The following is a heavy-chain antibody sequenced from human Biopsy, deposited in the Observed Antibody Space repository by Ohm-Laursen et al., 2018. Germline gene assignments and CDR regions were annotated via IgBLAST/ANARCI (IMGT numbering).Heavy chain of an antibody. J-gene: IGHJ3*01. CDR2: ISPRSGGT. V-gene: IGHV1-2*02. D-gene: IGHD3-16*02. Sequence: GASVKVSCKASGHTFTDYFLHWVRQAPGQGPEWMGWISPRSGGTNYAQKFQGGVTMIRDTSATTGYMELSSLRSDDTAVYYCARDIMKPIGGLVARSDVFDVWGQGTMVTVSS. CDR3: ARDIMKPIGGLVARSDVFDV. CDR1: GHTFTDYF.